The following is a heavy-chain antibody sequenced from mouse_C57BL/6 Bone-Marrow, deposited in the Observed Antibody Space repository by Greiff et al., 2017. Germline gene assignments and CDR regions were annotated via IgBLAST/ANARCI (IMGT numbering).Heavy chain of an antibody. D-gene: IGHD1-1*01. CDR1: GYTFTDYY. CDR2: INPNNGGT. J-gene: IGHJ2*01. CDR3: ARKGYYYGSREFDY. V-gene: IGHV1-26*01. Sequence: VQLQQSGPELVKPGASVKISCKASGYTFTDYYMNWVKQSHGKSLEWIGDINPNNGGTSYNQKFKGKATLTVDKTSSTAYMELRSLTSEDSAVYYCARKGYYYGSREFDYWGQGTTLTVSS.